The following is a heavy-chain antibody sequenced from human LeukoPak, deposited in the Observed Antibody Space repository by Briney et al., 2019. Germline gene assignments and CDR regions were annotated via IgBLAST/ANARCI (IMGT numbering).Heavy chain of an antibody. D-gene: IGHD3-10*01. CDR1: GGSISSGSYY. Sequence: PSQTLSLTCTASGGSISSGSYYWSWIRQPAGKGLEWIGRIYTSGSTKYNPSLKSRVTISIDTSKIQFSLTLSSVTAADTAVYYCARDYYGSGLNDYWGQGTLVTVSS. CDR2: IYTSGST. J-gene: IGHJ4*02. V-gene: IGHV4-61*02. CDR3: ARDYYGSGLNDY.